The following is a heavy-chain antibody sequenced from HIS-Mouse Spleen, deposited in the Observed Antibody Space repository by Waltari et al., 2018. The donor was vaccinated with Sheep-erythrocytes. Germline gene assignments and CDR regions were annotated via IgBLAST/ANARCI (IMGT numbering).Heavy chain of an antibody. Sequence: LERVAVISYDGSNKYYADSVKGRFTISRDNSKNTLYLQMNSLRAEDTAVYYCARGAFDIWGQGTMVTVSS. CDR2: ISYDGSNK. J-gene: IGHJ3*02. CDR3: ARGAFDI. V-gene: IGHV3-30-3*01.